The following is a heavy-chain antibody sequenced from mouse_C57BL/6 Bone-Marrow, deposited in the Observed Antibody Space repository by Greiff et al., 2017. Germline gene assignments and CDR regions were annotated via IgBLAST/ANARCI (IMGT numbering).Heavy chain of an antibody. CDR2: ISNGGGST. Sequence: DVQLVESGGGLVQPGGSLKLSCAASGFTFSDYYMYWVRQTPEKRLEWVAYISNGGGSTYYPDTVKGRFTISRDNAKNTLYLQMSRLKSEDTAMYYCARGIYYDAWFAYWGQGTLVTVSA. V-gene: IGHV5-12*01. CDR3: ARGIYYDAWFAY. CDR1: GFTFSDYY. D-gene: IGHD2-4*01. J-gene: IGHJ3*01.